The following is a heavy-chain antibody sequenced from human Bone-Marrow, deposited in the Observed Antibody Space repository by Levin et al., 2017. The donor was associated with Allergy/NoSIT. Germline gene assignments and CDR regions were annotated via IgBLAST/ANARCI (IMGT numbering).Heavy chain of an antibody. Sequence: GSLRLSCAVSGYSISSGYYWGWIRQPPGKGLEWIGSIYHSGSTYYNPSLKSRVTISVDTSKNQFSLKLSSVTAADTAVYYCISGNRFDYWGQGTLVTVSS. J-gene: IGHJ4*02. CDR1: GYSISSGYY. CDR2: IYHSGST. D-gene: IGHD1/OR15-1a*01. V-gene: IGHV4-38-2*01. CDR3: ISGNRFDY.